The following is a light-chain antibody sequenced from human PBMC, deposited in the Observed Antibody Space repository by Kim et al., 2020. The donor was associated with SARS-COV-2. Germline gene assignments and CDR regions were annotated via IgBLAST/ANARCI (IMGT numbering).Light chain of an antibody. J-gene: IGKJ4*01. CDR3: QQYHNFPLT. Sequence: SASVGDRVTITCQASQDIRNYLNWYQQKPGKAPTLLIYDASNLQAGVPSRFSGGGSGTDFTFTISSLQPEDIATYYCQQYHNFPLTFGGGTKVEI. CDR2: DAS. CDR1: QDIRNY. V-gene: IGKV1-33*01.